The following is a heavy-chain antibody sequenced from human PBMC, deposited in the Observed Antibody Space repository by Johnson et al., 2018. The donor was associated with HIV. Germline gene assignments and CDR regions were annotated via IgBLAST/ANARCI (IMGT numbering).Heavy chain of an antibody. CDR1: GFTFSTYS. CDR3: ARDGESQQLPLGDAFDI. D-gene: IGHD6-13*01. CDR2: IYSGGST. V-gene: IGHV3-66*01. Sequence: VQLVESGGGLVQPGGSLRLSCAASGFTFSTYSMNWVRQAPGKGLEWVSVIYSGGSTYYADSVKGRLTISRDNSKNTLYFQMNSLRAEDTAVYYGARDGESQQLPLGDAFDIWGQGTMVIVSS. J-gene: IGHJ3*02.